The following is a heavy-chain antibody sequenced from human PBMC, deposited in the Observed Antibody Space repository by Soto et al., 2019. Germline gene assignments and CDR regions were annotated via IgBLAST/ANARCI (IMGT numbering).Heavy chain of an antibody. CDR3: ASSSSWYGGYFDY. Sequence: QVQLQESGPGLVKPSQTLSLTCTVSGGSISSGDYYWSWIHQPPGKGLEWIGYIYYSGSTYYNPSLKSRVTISVDTSKNQFSLKLSSVTAADTAVYYCASSSSWYGGYFDYWGQGTLVTVSS. CDR2: IYYSGST. J-gene: IGHJ4*02. CDR1: GGSISSGDYY. V-gene: IGHV4-30-4*01. D-gene: IGHD6-13*01.